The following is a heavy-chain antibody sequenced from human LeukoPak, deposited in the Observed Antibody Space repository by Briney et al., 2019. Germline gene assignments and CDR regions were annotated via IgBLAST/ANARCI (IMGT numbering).Heavy chain of an antibody. CDR3: AKDRRRERSSWYNY. CDR1: GFTFSSYG. D-gene: IGHD6-13*01. V-gene: IGHV3-30*18. CDR2: ISYDGSNK. Sequence: QPGRSLRLPCAASGFTFSSYGMHWVRQAPGKGLEWVAVISYDGSNKYYADSVKGRFTISRDNSKNTLYLQMNSLRAEDTAVYYCAKDRRRERSSWYNYWGQGTLVTVSS. J-gene: IGHJ4*02.